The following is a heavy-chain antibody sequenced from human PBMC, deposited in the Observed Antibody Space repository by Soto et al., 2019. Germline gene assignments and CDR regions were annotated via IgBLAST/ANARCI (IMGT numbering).Heavy chain of an antibody. J-gene: IGHJ3*02. CDR1: GGSISGNYIY. CDR3: ARRWGSAFDI. D-gene: IGHD3-16*01. Sequence: SETLSLTCTVSGGSISGNYIYWGWIRQPPGKGLEWIGYIYYSGSTNYNPSLKSRVTISVGTSKNQFSLKLSSVTAADTAVYYCARRWGSAFDIWGQGTMVTVSS. V-gene: IGHV4-61*05. CDR2: IYYSGST.